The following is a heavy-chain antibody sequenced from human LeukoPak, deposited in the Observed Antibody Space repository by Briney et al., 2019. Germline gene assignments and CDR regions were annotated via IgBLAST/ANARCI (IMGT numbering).Heavy chain of an antibody. Sequence: SETLSLTCTVSGGSVSSGSYYWSWIRQPPGKGLEWIGEINHSGSTNYNPSLKSRVTISVDTSKNQFSLKLSSVTAADTAVYYCARFPEYFDYWGQGTLVTVSS. CDR1: GGSVSSGSYY. CDR3: ARFPEYFDY. D-gene: IGHD1-14*01. J-gene: IGHJ4*02. CDR2: INHSGST. V-gene: IGHV4-39*07.